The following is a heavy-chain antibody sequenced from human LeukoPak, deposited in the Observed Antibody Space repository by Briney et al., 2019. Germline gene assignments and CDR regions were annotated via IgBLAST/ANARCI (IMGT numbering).Heavy chain of an antibody. V-gene: IGHV3-23*01. CDR2: IIGRGSSA. Sequence: GGSLRLSCAASGFTFSAYAMNWVRQAPGKGLEWVSSIIGRGSSAFYADSVKGRFTISRDNSKNTLYLQMNSLRAEDTAVYYCARGEGDGYNPGGKGSYWGQGTLVTVSS. D-gene: IGHD5-24*01. CDR1: GFTFSAYA. CDR3: ARGEGDGYNPGGKGSY. J-gene: IGHJ4*02.